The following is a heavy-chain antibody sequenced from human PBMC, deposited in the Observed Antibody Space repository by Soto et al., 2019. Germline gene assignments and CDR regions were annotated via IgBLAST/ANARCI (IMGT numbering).Heavy chain of an antibody. CDR2: ISYDGSNK. V-gene: IGHV3-30-3*01. J-gene: IGHJ4*02. Sequence: TGGSLRLSCAASGFTFSSFAMHWVRQAPGKGLEWVAVISYDGSNKYHADSVKGRFTISRDYSKNTLYLQMNSLRAEDTAVYYCARDQEGALGIFDYWGQGTLVTVSS. CDR1: GFTFSSFA. CDR3: ARDQEGALGIFDY. D-gene: IGHD3-16*01.